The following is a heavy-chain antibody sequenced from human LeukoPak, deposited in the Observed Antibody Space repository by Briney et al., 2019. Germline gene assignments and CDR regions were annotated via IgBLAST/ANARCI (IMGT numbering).Heavy chain of an antibody. CDR2: IIPILGTA. V-gene: IGHV1-69*13. D-gene: IGHD6-19*01. CDR3: ARVPYRSRGAPCYYYNYIDV. Sequence: SGKLSCKAAGGTVSTYAVSGGRQAPGQGLEGRGGIIPILGTADYAQKFQGRVRITGEESTRPAYMELRSLTSEDTAVYYCARVPYRSRGAPCYYYNYIDVWRKGPTVPLSS. CDR1: GGTVSTYA. J-gene: IGHJ6*03.